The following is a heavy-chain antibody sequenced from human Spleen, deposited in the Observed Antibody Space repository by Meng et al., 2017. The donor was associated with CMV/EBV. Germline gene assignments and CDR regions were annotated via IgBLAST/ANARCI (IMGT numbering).Heavy chain of an antibody. CDR3: ARWGSGKAFDI. CDR1: GFTFSSYW. J-gene: IGHJ3*02. D-gene: IGHD7-27*01. Sequence: GESLKISCAASGFTFSSYWMHWVRQAPGKGLVWVSRINSDGSSTSYADSVKGRFTISRDNAKNTLYLQMNSLRAEDTAVYYCARWGSGKAFDIWGQGTMVTVSS. V-gene: IGHV3-74*01. CDR2: INSDGSST.